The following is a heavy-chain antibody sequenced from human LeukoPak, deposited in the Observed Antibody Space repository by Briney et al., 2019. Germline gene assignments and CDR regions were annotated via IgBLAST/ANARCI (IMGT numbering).Heavy chain of an antibody. CDR2: IYSSGTI. Sequence: SETLSLTCTVSGGSINSYYWSWIRQPAGKGLEWIGRIYSSGTINYNPSLKSRVTMSVDTSKNQFSLKLSSVTAADTAVYYCAGGRLYGYCSSTSCSDWFDPWGQGTLVAVSS. CDR1: GGSINSYY. D-gene: IGHD2-2*03. V-gene: IGHV4-4*07. CDR3: AGGRLYGYCSSTSCSDWFDP. J-gene: IGHJ5*02.